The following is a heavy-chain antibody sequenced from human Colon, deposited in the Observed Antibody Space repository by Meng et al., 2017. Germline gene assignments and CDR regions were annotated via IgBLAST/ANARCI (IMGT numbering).Heavy chain of an antibody. J-gene: IGHJ4*02. CDR3: AKGPRKYDTSGTDY. CDR1: GFTFSNYA. CDR2: ISGSGGST. D-gene: IGHD3-22*01. Sequence: GESLKISCAASGFTFSNYAMSWVRQAPGEGLEWVSVISGSGGSTYYEDSVKGRFNISRDSSKNTLYLQMNSLRAEDRAGYYCAKGPRKYDTSGTDYWGQGTLVTVSS. V-gene: IGHV3-23*01.